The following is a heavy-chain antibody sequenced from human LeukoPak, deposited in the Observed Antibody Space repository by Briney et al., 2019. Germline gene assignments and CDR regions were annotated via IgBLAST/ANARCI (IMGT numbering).Heavy chain of an antibody. V-gene: IGHV1-69*04. J-gene: IGHJ4*02. Sequence: GASVTVSCKASGGTFSSYAISWVRQAPGQGLEWMGRIIPILGIANYAQKFQGRVTITADKSTSTAYMELSSLRSEDTAVYYCARDLRGDYGDYWGQGTLVTVSS. CDR2: IIPILGIA. CDR3: ARDLRGDYGDY. CDR1: GGTFSSYA.